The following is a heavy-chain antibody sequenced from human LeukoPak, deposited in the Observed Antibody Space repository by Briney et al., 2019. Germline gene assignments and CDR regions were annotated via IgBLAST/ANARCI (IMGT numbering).Heavy chain of an antibody. Sequence: SETLSLTCTVSGGSISSYYWSWIRQPAGKGLEWIGRIYTSGSTNYNPSLKSRVTMSVDTSKNQFSLTLSSVTAADTAVYYCARVARGGSSWDFDYWGQGTLVTVSS. D-gene: IGHD6-13*01. CDR3: ARVARGGSSWDFDY. CDR2: IYTSGST. J-gene: IGHJ4*02. V-gene: IGHV4-4*07. CDR1: GGSISSYY.